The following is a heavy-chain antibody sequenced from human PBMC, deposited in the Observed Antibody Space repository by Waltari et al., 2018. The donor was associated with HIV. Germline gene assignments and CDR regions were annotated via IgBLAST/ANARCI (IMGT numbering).Heavy chain of an antibody. CDR1: GFTFSDSH. J-gene: IGHJ6*02. D-gene: IGHD2-8*01. CDR2: NTSKGDNYAT. V-gene: IGHV3-73*01. CDR3: ALYGFGPRYYGMDV. Sequence: EVQLVESGGGLVQPGGSLKVSCAASGFTFSDSHIHWVRQASGRGLEGVGPNTSKGDNYATAYAASVKGRFTISRDDSKNTADLQMNSLKTEDTAIYYCALYGFGPRYYGMDVWGQGTTVTVSS.